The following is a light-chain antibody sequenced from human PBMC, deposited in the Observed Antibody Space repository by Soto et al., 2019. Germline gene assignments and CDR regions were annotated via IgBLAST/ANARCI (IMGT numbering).Light chain of an antibody. J-gene: IGLJ1*01. Sequence: QSALTQPASVSGSPGQSITISCTGSSSDVGTYNLVSWYQQHPGEAPKLMIYEVTKRPSGVSYRFSGSKSGNTASLTISGLQAEDEADYYCCSDAGSSYVFGTGTKLTVL. CDR2: EVT. V-gene: IGLV2-23*02. CDR3: CSDAGSSYV. CDR1: SSDVGTYNL.